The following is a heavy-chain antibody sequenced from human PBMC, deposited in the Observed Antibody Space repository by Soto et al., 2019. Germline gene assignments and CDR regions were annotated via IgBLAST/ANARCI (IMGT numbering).Heavy chain of an antibody. Sequence: HPGGSLRLSCAASGFTFSNYTMHWVRQAPGKGLEWVALISYDEIDKYFADAVKGRFTIPRDNSKNTLYLQMDSLRAEDTAVYYCAGRSGSSDYWGRGTLVTVSS. D-gene: IGHD3-10*01. CDR2: ISYDEIDK. J-gene: IGHJ4*02. V-gene: IGHV3-30*04. CDR1: GFTFSNYT. CDR3: AGRSGSSDY.